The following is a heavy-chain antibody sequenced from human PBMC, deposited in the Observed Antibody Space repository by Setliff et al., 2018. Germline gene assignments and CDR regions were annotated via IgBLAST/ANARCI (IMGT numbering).Heavy chain of an antibody. CDR2: IRSSGTS. CDR1: GFSLRDYT. V-gene: IGHV3-21*01. J-gene: IGHJ4*02. Sequence: LKISCVASGFSLRDYTINWVRQAPGKGLDWVSSIRSSGTSFYADSVKGRFTVSRDNAKNSVYLQMNSLRVEDTAIYYCASPFNIYTAYYWGQGTLVTVSS. CDR3: ASPFNIYTAYY. D-gene: IGHD2-2*02.